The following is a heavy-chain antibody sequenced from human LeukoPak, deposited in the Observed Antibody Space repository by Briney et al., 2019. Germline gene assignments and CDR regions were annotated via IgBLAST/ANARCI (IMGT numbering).Heavy chain of an antibody. V-gene: IGHV4-59*12. CDR1: GGSLNNYY. J-gene: IGHJ4*02. Sequence: SETLSLTCTVSGGSLNNYYWSWIRQPPGKALEWIGYIYYTGTTKYNPSLKSRATISLDTSKNQFSLKLSSVTAADTAVYYCARVTVLRYFDWLLSKSNSGNYFDYWGQGALVTVSS. CDR3: ARVTVLRYFDWLLSKSNSGNYFDY. D-gene: IGHD3-9*01. CDR2: IYYTGTT.